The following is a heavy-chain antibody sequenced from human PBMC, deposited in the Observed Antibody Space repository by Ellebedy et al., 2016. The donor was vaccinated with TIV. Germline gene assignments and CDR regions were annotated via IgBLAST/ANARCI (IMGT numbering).Heavy chain of an antibody. J-gene: IGHJ4*02. Sequence: GESLKISXAASGFSFRSYWMHWVRQAPGEGLVWVSRINSDGSSTDYADSVKGRFTISRDNSKNTLYLQMNSLRAEDTAVYYCARADYDSSGEADYWGQGTLVTVSS. V-gene: IGHV3-74*01. CDR1: GFSFRSYW. CDR2: INSDGSST. D-gene: IGHD3-22*01. CDR3: ARADYDSSGEADY.